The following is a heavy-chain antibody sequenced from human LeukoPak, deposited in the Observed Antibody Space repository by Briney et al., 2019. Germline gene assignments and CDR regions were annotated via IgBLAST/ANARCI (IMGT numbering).Heavy chain of an antibody. D-gene: IGHD6-19*01. CDR2: IYYSGST. V-gene: IGHV4-39*01. CDR3: ARSGYSSGWPRGLCEYFQH. J-gene: IGHJ1*01. Sequence: PSETLSLTCTVSGGSISSSSYYWGWIRQPPGKGLEWIGSIYYSGSTYYNPSLKSRVTISVDTSKNQFSLKLSSVTAADTAVYYCARSGYSSGWPRGLCEYFQHWGQGTLVTVSS. CDR1: GGSISSSSYY.